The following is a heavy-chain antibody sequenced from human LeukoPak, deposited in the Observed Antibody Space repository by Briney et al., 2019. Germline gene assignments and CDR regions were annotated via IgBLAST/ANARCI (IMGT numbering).Heavy chain of an antibody. D-gene: IGHD3-22*01. CDR2: ISGSGGST. J-gene: IGHJ4*02. CDR1: GFTFSSYA. CDR3: AKDQVYYDSSGY. V-gene: IGHV3-23*01. Sequence: GGTLRLSCAASGFTFSSYAMSWVRQAPGKGLEWVSAISGSGGSTYYADSVKGRFTISRDNSKNTLYLQMNSLRAEDTAVYYCAKDQVYYDSSGYWGQGTLVTVSS.